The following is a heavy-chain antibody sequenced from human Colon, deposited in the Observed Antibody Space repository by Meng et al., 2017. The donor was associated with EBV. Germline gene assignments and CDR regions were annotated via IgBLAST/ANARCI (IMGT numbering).Heavy chain of an antibody. D-gene: IGHD2-8*02. CDR3: ARRPTGIDY. J-gene: IGHJ4*02. Sequence: FHRKRVGAGLLSASETLSLTSAVNGGSLSGSYWNWIRQPPGKGLEWIGEIIHGGSPSYNPSLKSRVTISIDTSKNLLSLMLSSVTAADTAVYYCARRPTGIDYWGQGTLVTVPS. CDR1: GGSLSGSY. CDR2: IIHGGSP. V-gene: IGHV4-34*12.